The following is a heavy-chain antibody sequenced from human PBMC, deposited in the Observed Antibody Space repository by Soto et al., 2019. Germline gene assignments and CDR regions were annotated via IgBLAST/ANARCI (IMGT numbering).Heavy chain of an antibody. D-gene: IGHD6-13*01. CDR1: GYTFTGYY. J-gene: IGHJ4*02. CDR3: ARELAAAGPPAFDY. V-gene: IGHV1-2*02. CDR2: INPNSGGT. Sequence: VASVKVSCKASGYTFTGYYMHWVRQAPGQGLEWMGWINPNSGGTNYAQKFQGRVTMTRDTSISTAYMELSRLRSDDTAVYYCARELAAAGPPAFDYWGQGTLVTVSS.